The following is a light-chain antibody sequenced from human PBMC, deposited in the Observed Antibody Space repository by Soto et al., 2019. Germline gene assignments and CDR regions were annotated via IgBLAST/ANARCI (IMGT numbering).Light chain of an antibody. CDR2: GAS. Sequence: EIVMTQSPATLSVSPGERATLSCRASQSVSSNLAWYQQKPGQAPRLLIYGASTRATGIPARFSGSGSGTDFTLTISRLEPEDSAVYFCQQYGISPKTFGQGTKVDI. J-gene: IGKJ1*01. CDR3: QQYGISPKT. V-gene: IGKV3-15*01. CDR1: QSVSSN.